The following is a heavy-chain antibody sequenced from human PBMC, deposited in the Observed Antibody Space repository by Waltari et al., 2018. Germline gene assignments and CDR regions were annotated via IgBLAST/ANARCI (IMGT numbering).Heavy chain of an antibody. CDR3: ARGSMGGYALYYFDY. V-gene: IGHV1-69*13. D-gene: IGHD5-12*01. CDR2: SIPIFGTA. J-gene: IGHJ4*02. Sequence: QVQLVQSGAEVKKPGSSVKVSCKASGGTFSSYAISWVRQAPGQGLEWMGGSIPIFGTANYAQKFQGRGTITADESTSTAYMELSSLRSEDTAVYYCARGSMGGYALYYFDYWGQGTLVTVSS. CDR1: GGTFSSYA.